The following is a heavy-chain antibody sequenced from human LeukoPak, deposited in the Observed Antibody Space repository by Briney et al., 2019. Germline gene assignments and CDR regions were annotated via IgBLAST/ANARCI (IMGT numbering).Heavy chain of an antibody. D-gene: IGHD6-13*01. CDR1: GFTFSNHG. J-gene: IGHJ4*02. V-gene: IGHV3-23*01. CDR2: ISPSGGST. CDR3: AKVPQWSSFRFFDY. Sequence: GGSLRLSCAASGFTFSNHGMNWVRQAPGKGLEWVSGISPSGGSTYYADSVKGRFTISRDNSKNTLYLQMNSLRAEDTAVYYCAKVPQWSSFRFFDYWGQGTLVTVSS.